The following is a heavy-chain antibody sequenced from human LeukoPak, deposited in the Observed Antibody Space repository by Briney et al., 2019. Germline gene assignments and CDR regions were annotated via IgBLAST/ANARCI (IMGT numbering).Heavy chain of an antibody. Sequence: PGGSLRLSCAASGFIFSDYYMCWVRQAPGKGLEWVSYISNKGSSSTTYYADSVKGRFTISRDDAQNSLYLQMNSLRAEDTAVYYCARDGQQLVPRYVDYWGQGTLVTVSS. V-gene: IGHV3-11*04. CDR2: ISNKGSSSTT. CDR3: ARDGQQLVPRYVDY. CDR1: GFIFSDYY. J-gene: IGHJ4*02. D-gene: IGHD6-13*01.